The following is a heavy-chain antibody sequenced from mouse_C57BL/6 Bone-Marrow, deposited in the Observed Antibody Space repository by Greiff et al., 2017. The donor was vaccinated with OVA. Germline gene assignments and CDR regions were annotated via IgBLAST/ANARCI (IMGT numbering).Heavy chain of an antibody. CDR1: GYTFTSYW. CDR3: ASLRLRAAMDY. Sequence: VQLQQSGAELAKPGASVKLSCKASGYTFTSYWMHWVKQRPGQGLEWIGYINPSSGYTKYNQKFKDKATLTADKSSSTAYMQPSSLTYEDSAVYYCASLRLRAAMDYWGQGTSVTVSS. J-gene: IGHJ4*01. D-gene: IGHD2-12*01. V-gene: IGHV1-7*01. CDR2: INPSSGYT.